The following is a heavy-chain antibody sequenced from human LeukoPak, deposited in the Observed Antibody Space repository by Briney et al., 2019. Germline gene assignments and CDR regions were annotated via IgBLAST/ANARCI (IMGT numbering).Heavy chain of an antibody. Sequence: ASVKVSCKSSGYTFTSYYMYWVRQAPGQGLEWMGIINPSGGSTSYAQKFQGRVTMTRDTSTSTVSMELSSLRSEDTAVYYCARDSGMVRGNVDYWGQGTLVTVSS. CDR3: ARDSGMVRGNVDY. CDR2: INPSGGST. CDR1: GYTFTSYY. J-gene: IGHJ4*02. V-gene: IGHV1-46*01. D-gene: IGHD3-10*01.